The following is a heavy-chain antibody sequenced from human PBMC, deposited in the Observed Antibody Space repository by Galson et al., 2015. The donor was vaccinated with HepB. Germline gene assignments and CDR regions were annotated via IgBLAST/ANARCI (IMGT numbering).Heavy chain of an antibody. V-gene: IGHV3-15*07. D-gene: IGHD3-22*01. Sequence: SLRLSCAASGFTFSNAWMNWVRQAPGKGLEWVGRIKSKTDGGTTDYAAPVKGRFTISRDDSKNTLYLQMNSLKTEDTAVYYCTTVVTMIVEESTELTDYWGQGTLVTVSS. CDR2: IKSKTDGGTT. J-gene: IGHJ4*02. CDR1: GFTFSNAW. CDR3: TTVVTMIVEESTELTDY.